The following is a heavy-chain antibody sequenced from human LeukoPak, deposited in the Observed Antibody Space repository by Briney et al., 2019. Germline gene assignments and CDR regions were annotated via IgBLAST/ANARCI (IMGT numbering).Heavy chain of an antibody. CDR1: GGSISSYY. CDR3: ARADVDTAVFDY. D-gene: IGHD5-18*01. CDR2: IYYSGST. V-gene: IGHV4-59*01. J-gene: IGHJ4*02. Sequence: SETLFLTCTVSGGSISSYYWSWIRQPPGKGLEWIGYIYYSGSTNYNPSLKSRVTISVDTSKNQFSLKLSSVTAADTAVYYCARADVDTAVFDYWGQGTLVTVSS.